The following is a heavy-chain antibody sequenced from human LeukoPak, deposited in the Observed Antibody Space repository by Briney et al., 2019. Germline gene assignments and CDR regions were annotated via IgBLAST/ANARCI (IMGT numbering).Heavy chain of an antibody. CDR2: IYSSGST. CDR1: GASIRTYY. V-gene: IGHV4-4*07. J-gene: IGHJ4*02. D-gene: IGHD3-10*01. CDR3: ARTQYGSGSYYNDPNFDY. Sequence: SETLSLICSVSGASIRTYYWNWIRQPAGKGLEWIGRIYSSGSTNYNPSLKSRVTMSVDTSKNQFSLQLNSVAAADTAVYYCARTQYGSGSYYNDPNFDYWGQGTLVTVSS.